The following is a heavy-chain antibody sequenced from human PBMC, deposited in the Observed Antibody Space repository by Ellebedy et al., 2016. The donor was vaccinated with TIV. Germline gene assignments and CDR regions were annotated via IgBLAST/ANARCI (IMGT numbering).Heavy chain of an antibody. Sequence: GESLKISCAASGFTVSSNYMSWVRQAPGKGLEWVSVIYSGGSTYYADSVKGRFTISRHNSKNTLYLQMNSLRAEDTAVYYCAREPHYGAFDIWGQGTMVTVSS. D-gene: IGHD3-10*01. CDR2: IYSGGST. CDR3: AREPHYGAFDI. V-gene: IGHV3-53*04. CDR1: GFTVSSNY. J-gene: IGHJ3*02.